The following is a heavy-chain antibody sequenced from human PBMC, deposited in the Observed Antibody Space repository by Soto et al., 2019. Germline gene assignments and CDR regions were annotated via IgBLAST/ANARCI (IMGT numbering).Heavy chain of an antibody. V-gene: IGHV3-64*01. D-gene: IGHD2-8*02. CDR2: INSNGGGT. J-gene: IGHJ4*02. Sequence: EVQLVESGGGLVQPGGSLRLSCAASGFTFSDYAMHWVRQAPGKGLEYVAAINSNGGGTYYATSVKGRFIISRDNSKNTLYLQMGSLRAEDMAVYYCARSTAGYWGQGTLGTVSS. CDR1: GFTFSDYA. CDR3: ARSTAGY.